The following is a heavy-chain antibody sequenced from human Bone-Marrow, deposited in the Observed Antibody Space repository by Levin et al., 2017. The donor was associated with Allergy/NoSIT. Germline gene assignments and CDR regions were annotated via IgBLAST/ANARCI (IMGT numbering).Heavy chain of an antibody. D-gene: IGHD6-6*01. CDR1: GFTFSSYG. V-gene: IGHV3-30*18. J-gene: IGHJ4*02. Sequence: GGSLRLSCAASGFTFSSYGMHWVRQAPGKGLEWVAVISYDGSNKYYADSVKGRFTISRDNSKNTLYLQMNSLRAEDTAVYYCANGASTRETQLARKYWGQGTLVTVSS. CDR3: ANGASTRETQLARKY. CDR2: ISYDGSNK.